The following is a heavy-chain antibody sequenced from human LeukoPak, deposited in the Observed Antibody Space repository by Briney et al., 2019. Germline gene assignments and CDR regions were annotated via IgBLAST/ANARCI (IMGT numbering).Heavy chain of an antibody. V-gene: IGHV3-30*02. J-gene: IGHJ6*03. CDR3: AKVRLGFCSGGSFSRCGTSMDV. Sequence: GGSLRLSCPASGFTFSSYGMHWLRPPPGKELAGVAFLRFEGSYNSYSDSVKGRFTISRDNSNNTLYQQMNSLRAEDTAVYYCAKVRLGFCSGGSFSRCGTSMDVWGRGTTVTISS. D-gene: IGHD2-15*01. CDR1: GFTFSSYG. CDR2: LRFEGSYN.